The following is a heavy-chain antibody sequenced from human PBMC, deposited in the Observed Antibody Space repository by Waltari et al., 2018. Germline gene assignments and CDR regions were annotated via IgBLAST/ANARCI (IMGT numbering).Heavy chain of an antibody. V-gene: IGHV1-2*02. CDR2: INPNSGGT. D-gene: IGHD3-9*01. CDR3: ARDLMDGPPFGY. Sequence: QVPLVQSGAEVTKPGASVKVSCNASGYTFTGYYMPCVRPAPGQGLEWMGWINPNSGGTNYAQKIQGRVTMTRDTSISTAYMELSRLRSDDTAVYYCARDLMDGPPFGYWGQGTLVTVSS. J-gene: IGHJ4*02. CDR1: GYTFTGYY.